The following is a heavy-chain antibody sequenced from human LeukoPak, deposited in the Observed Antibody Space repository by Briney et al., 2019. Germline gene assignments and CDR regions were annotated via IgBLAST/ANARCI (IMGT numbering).Heavy chain of an antibody. CDR1: GGSFSGYC. CDR3: ARSEDDSSGYYYATFDY. Sequence: SETLSLTCAVYGGSFSGYCWSWIRQPPGKGLEWIGEINHSGSTNYNPSLKSRVTISVDTSKNQFSLKLSSVTAADTAVYYCARSEDDSSGYYYATFDYWGQGTLVTVSS. J-gene: IGHJ4*02. D-gene: IGHD3-22*01. CDR2: INHSGST. V-gene: IGHV4-34*01.